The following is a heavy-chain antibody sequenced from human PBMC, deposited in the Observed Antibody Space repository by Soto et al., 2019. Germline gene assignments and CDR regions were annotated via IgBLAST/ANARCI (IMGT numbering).Heavy chain of an antibody. CDR3: ARGYWFDP. J-gene: IGHJ5*02. V-gene: IGHV4-59*01. Sequence: LSLTCTVSGGSIFSDDWTWIRQPPGKGLEWIGYISRSGSSSFAPSLKGRVTFSTDTSKNQVSLKMTYVTVADTAVYYCARGYWFDPWGQGTLVTVSS. CDR1: GGSIFSDD. CDR2: ISRSGSS.